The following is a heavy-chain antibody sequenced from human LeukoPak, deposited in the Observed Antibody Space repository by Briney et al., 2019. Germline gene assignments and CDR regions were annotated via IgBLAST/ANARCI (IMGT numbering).Heavy chain of an antibody. J-gene: IGHJ4*02. V-gene: IGHV4-4*07. CDR2: TFDSGST. Sequence: SETLSLTCAVYGGSFSGYYWSWIRQPAGKGLEWVGRTFDSGSTSYNPSLESRVTMSVDTPKNQFSLRLSSVTAADTAVYFCVREIPHYGIDYWGQGTLVTVSS. CDR1: GGSFSGYY. CDR3: VREIPHYGIDY. D-gene: IGHD3-10*01.